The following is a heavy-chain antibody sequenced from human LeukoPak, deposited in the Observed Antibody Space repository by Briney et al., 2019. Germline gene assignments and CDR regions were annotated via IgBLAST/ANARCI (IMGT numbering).Heavy chain of an antibody. CDR3: ARGYYYDSSGYYY. J-gene: IGHJ4*02. CDR1: GFSFSSYW. D-gene: IGHD3-22*01. Sequence: GGSLRLSCAASGFSFSSYWMHWVRQAPGKGLVWVSRIKGDGSYITYADSVKGRFTISRDNAKNSLYLQMNSLRAEDTAVYYCARGYYYDSSGYYYWGQGTLVTVSS. CDR2: IKGDGSYI. V-gene: IGHV3-74*01.